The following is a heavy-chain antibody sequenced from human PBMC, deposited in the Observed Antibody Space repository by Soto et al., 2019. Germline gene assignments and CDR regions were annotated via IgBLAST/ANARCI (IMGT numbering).Heavy chain of an antibody. CDR2: INHSGST. CDR1: SGSFRGYY. J-gene: IGHJ5*02. CDR3: ARAGLVSRTNWFDP. D-gene: IGHD6-19*01. V-gene: IGHV4-34*01. Sequence: QVQLQQSGAGLLKPSEPLSLTSAVYSGSFRGYYWSWIRQPPGKGLWWIGEINHSGSTNYKPSLKSRVTVSVDTSKNQFSLKLSSVTAADTAVYYCARAGLVSRTNWFDPWGQGTLVTVSS.